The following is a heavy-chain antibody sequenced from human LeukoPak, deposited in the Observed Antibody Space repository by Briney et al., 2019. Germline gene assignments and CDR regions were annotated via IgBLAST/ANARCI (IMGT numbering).Heavy chain of an antibody. D-gene: IGHD6-13*01. CDR3: ARDSAGNDY. J-gene: IGHJ4*02. V-gene: IGHV3-7*01. CDR2: IKQDGSEK. CDR1: GFTFSTYW. Sequence: GGALRLSCAASGFTFSTYWMSWVRQAQGKGVEGVANIKQDGSEKYYVASVKGRFTISRHNAKNSLYLQMNSLRAEDTAMYYCARDSAGNDYWGQGTLVTVSS.